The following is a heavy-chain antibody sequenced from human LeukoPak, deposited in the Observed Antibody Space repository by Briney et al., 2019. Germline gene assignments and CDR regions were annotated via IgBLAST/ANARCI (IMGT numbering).Heavy chain of an antibody. Sequence: SETLSLTCTVSGGSISSYYWSWIRQPPGKGLEWIGYIYYSGSTNYNPSLKSRVTISVDTSKNQFSLKLSSVTAADTAVYYCARSVGRGSYSGRGAFDIWGQGTMVTVSS. CDR2: IYYSGST. J-gene: IGHJ3*02. D-gene: IGHD1-26*01. CDR3: ARSVGRGSYSGRGAFDI. V-gene: IGHV4-59*01. CDR1: GGSISSYY.